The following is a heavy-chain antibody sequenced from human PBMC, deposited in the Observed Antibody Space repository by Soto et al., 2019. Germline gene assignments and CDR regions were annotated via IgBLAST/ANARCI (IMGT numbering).Heavy chain of an antibody. Sequence: GGSLRLSCAASGFTFSRYDMNWVRQAPGKGLEWISYITGSSSTIYYADSVKGRFTISRDNAKNSLYLQMNSLRAEDTAVYYCARDYCTITSCYAGDFADFWGQGTLVTVSS. CDR3: ARDYCTITSCYAGDFADF. V-gene: IGHV3-48*01. CDR2: ITGSSSTI. CDR1: GFTFSRYD. J-gene: IGHJ4*02. D-gene: IGHD2-2*01.